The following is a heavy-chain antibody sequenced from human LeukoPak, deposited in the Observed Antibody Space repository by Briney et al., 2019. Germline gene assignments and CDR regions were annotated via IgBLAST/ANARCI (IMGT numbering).Heavy chain of an antibody. CDR3: ARGWELLQFPIFDY. Sequence: GGSLRLSCAASGFTFSSYAMHWVRQAPGKGLEWVAVISYDGSNKYYADSVKGRFTISRDNSKNTLYLQMNSLRAEDTAVYYCARGWELLQFPIFDYWGQGTLVTVSS. V-gene: IGHV3-30*04. J-gene: IGHJ4*02. CDR1: GFTFSSYA. CDR2: ISYDGSNK. D-gene: IGHD1-26*01.